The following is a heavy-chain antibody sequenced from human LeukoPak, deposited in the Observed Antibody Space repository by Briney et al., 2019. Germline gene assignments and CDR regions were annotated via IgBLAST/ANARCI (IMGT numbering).Heavy chain of an antibody. J-gene: IGHJ4*02. Sequence: PGGSLRLSCAASGFTFSSYPITWVRQAPGKGLEWISHIRDDGTTDYADSVKGRFTITRDNARNSLYLQLNSLRDEDTAVYYCARDHDYAFDNWGQGTLVTVSS. D-gene: IGHD2-2*01. CDR2: IRDDGTT. V-gene: IGHV3-48*02. CDR1: GFTFSSYP. CDR3: ARDHDYAFDN.